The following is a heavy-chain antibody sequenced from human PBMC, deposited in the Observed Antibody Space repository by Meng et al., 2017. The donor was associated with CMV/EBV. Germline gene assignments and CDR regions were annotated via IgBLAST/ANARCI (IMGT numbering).Heavy chain of an antibody. V-gene: IGHV3-30*18. Sequence: SGFTFSSYGMQWVRQAPGKGLEWVAVISYDGSTEYYADSVKGRFTISRDNSKNTLYLQLNRLRTEDTAVYYCAKELGIYYDSRGLPNWGQGTLVTVSS. CDR2: ISYDGSTE. J-gene: IGHJ4*02. CDR1: GFTFSSYG. D-gene: IGHD3-22*01. CDR3: AKELGIYYDSRGLPN.